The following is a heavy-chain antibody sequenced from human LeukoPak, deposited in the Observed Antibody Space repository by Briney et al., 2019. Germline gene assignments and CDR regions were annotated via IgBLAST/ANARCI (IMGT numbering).Heavy chain of an antibody. CDR3: ARDFEGSSGLFAY. J-gene: IGHJ4*02. CDR1: GGSISRSNW. V-gene: IGHV4-4*02. D-gene: IGHD6-19*01. CDR2: IYHSGST. Sequence: PSETLSLTCAVSGGSISRSNWWSWVRPPPGKGLEWIGEIYHSGSTNYNPSLKSRVTISVDKSKNQFSLKLSSVTAADTAVYYCARDFEGSSGLFAYWGQGTLVTVSS.